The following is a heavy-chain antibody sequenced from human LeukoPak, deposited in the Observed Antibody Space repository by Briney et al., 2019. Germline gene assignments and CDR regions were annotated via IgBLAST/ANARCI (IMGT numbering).Heavy chain of an antibody. CDR2: INHSGST. CDR1: GGSFSGYY. Sequence: SETLSLTCAVYGGSFSGYYWSWIRQPPGKGLEWIGEINHSGSTNYNPSLKSRVTISVDTSKNQFSPKLSSVTAADTAVYYCVRGRVVVPAAIVGFYYYYYMDVWGKGTTVTVSS. J-gene: IGHJ6*03. CDR3: VRGRVVVPAAIVGFYYYYYMDV. V-gene: IGHV4-34*01. D-gene: IGHD2-2*02.